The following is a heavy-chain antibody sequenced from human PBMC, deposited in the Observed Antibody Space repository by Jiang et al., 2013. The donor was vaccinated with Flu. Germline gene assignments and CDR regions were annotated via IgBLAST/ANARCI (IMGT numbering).Heavy chain of an antibody. J-gene: IGHJ4*02. CDR3: AKDGNGDSDY. D-gene: IGHD4-17*01. CDR2: IRYDGSNK. CDR1: GFTFSSYA. V-gene: IGHV3-30*02. Sequence: QLLESGGGVVQPGRSLRLSCAASGFTFSSYAMHWVRQAPGKGLEWVAFIRYDGSNKYYADSVKGRFTISRDNSKNTLYLQMNSLRAEDTAVYYCAKDGNGDSDYWGQGTLVTVSS.